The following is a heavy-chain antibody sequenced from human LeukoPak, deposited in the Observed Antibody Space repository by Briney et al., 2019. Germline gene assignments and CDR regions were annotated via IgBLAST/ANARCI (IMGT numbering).Heavy chain of an antibody. J-gene: IGHJ6*02. V-gene: IGHV1-46*01. CDR3: ASPLHCSSTSCYYYYYYGMDG. CDR1: GYTFTSYY. D-gene: IGHD2-2*01. CDR2: INPSGGST. Sequence: GASVKVSSTASGYTFTSYYMHWVRQAPGQGLEWMGIINPSGGSTSYAQKFQGRVTMTRDTSTSTVYMELSSLRSEDTAVYYCASPLHCSSTSCYYYYYYGMDGWGQGTTVTVSS.